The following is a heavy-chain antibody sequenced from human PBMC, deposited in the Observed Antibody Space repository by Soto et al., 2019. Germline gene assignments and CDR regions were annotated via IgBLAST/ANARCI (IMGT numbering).Heavy chain of an antibody. CDR3: ARDEGPRVGGWSPFDY. D-gene: IGHD6-19*01. Sequence: QVQLVESGGGVVQPGRSLRLSCAASGFTFSSYGMHWVRQAPGKGLEWVAVIWYDGSNKYYADSVKGRFTISRDNSKNTLYLQMNSLRAEDTAVYYCARDEGPRVGGWSPFDYWGQGTLVTVSS. CDR1: GFTFSSYG. J-gene: IGHJ4*02. CDR2: IWYDGSNK. V-gene: IGHV3-33*01.